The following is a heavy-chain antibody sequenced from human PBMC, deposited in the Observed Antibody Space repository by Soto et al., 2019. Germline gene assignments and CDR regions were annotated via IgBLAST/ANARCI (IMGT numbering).Heavy chain of an antibody. D-gene: IGHD1-26*01. CDR1: GYTFTSYY. V-gene: IGHV1-46*01. J-gene: IGHJ4*01. Sequence: ASVTVSCKASGYTFTSYYMHWVRQAPGQGLEWMGIINPSGGSTSYAQKFQGRVTMTRDTSTSTVYMELSSLRSEDTAVYYCASVSGKRFRVDYWGHGTLVTVSS. CDR3: ASVSGKRFRVDY. CDR2: INPSGGST.